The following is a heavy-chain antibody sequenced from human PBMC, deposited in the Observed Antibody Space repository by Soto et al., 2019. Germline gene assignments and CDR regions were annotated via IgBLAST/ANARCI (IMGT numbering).Heavy chain of an antibody. V-gene: IGHV4-39*01. CDR1: GGSISSTSYY. D-gene: IGHD3-10*01. CDR3: ARASGTRAQRWFDP. J-gene: IGHJ5*02. Sequence: SETLSLTCTVSGGSISSTSYYWGWIRQPPGKGLEWIGSIYYSGSTYYNPSLKSRVTISVDTSKNQFSLKLSSVTAADTAVYYCARASGTRAQRWFDPWGQGTLVTVSS. CDR2: IYYSGST.